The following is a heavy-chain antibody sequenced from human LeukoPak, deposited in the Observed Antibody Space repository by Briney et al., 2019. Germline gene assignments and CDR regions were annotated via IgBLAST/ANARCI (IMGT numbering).Heavy chain of an antibody. CDR1: GGSISSGGYY. Sequence: SETLSLTCTVSGGSISSGGYYWSWIRQHPGKGLEWIGYIYYSGSTYYNPSLKSRVTILVDTSKNQFSLKLSSVTAADTAVYYCAREVHSYDAFDIWGQGTMVTVSS. V-gene: IGHV4-31*03. J-gene: IGHJ3*02. CDR2: IYYSGST. CDR3: AREVHSYDAFDI. D-gene: IGHD5-18*01.